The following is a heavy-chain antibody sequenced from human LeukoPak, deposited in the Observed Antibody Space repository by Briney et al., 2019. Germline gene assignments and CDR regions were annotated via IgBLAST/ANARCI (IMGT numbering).Heavy chain of an antibody. CDR1: GFTFSINA. J-gene: IGHJ5*02. V-gene: IGHV3-23*01. CDR2: ISDGGDTT. CDR3: AKDRPEYYYDSSGYYH. Sequence: GGSLRLSCATSGFTFSINAMSWVRQAPGKGLEWVSVISDGGDTTYYADSVKGRFTISRDISKNTLYLQMNSLRAEDTAVYYCAKDRPEYYYDSSGYYHWGQGTLVTVSS. D-gene: IGHD3-22*01.